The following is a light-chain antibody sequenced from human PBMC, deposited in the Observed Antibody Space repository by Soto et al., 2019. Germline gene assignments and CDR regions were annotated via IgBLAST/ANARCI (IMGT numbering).Light chain of an antibody. CDR3: QSYDSSLSVV. Sequence: QSVLTQPPSVSGAPGQRVTISCNGSSSNIGAGYDVHWYQQLPGTAPKRLIYGNSNRPSGVPDRFSGSKSGTSASLAITGLQAEDEADYYCQSYDSSLSVVFGGGTKLTVL. V-gene: IGLV1-40*01. CDR2: GNS. CDR1: SSNIGAGYD. J-gene: IGLJ2*01.